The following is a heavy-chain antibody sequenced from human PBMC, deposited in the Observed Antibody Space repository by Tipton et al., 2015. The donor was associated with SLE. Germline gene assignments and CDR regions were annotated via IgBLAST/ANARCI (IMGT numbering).Heavy chain of an antibody. Sequence: TLSLTCAVYGGSFSGYYWSWIRQPPGKGLEWIGEINHSGSTNYNPSLKSRVTISVDTSKNKFSLKLSSVTAADTAVYYCARGLTQSPDYWGQGTLVTVSS. CDR3: ARGLTQSPDY. CDR2: INHSGST. D-gene: IGHD2-15*01. CDR1: GGSFSGYY. J-gene: IGHJ4*02. V-gene: IGHV4-34*01.